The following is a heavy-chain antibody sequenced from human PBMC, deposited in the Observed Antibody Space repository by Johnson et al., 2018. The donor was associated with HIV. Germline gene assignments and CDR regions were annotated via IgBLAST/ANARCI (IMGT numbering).Heavy chain of an antibody. CDR1: GFTFSTFG. Sequence: QVQLVESGGGVVQPGGSLRLSCAASGFTFSTFGMHWVRQAPGKGLEWVSFKRYDGSNKYYADFVKVRFTTSRDNSNNTLYLQMISLRPEDTAVSYCVTADRGSAWGQGTTVTVSS. CDR2: KRYDGSNK. J-gene: IGHJ3*01. CDR3: VTADRGSA. V-gene: IGHV3-30*02. D-gene: IGHD1-26*01.